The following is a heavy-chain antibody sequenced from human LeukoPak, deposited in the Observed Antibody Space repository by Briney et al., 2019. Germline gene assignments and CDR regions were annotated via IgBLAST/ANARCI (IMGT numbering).Heavy chain of an antibody. J-gene: IGHJ6*02. Sequence: RASVKVSCKASGYTFTNYGISWVRQAPGQGLEWMGWISAYNGNTKYAQKFQSRVTMTTDTSTNTDNMELRSLRSDDTAVFYCARSGSHNYYYYGMDVWGQGTTVIVSS. CDR2: ISAYNGNT. CDR3: ARSGSHNYYYYGMDV. V-gene: IGHV1-18*01. CDR1: GYTFTNYG. D-gene: IGHD1-26*01.